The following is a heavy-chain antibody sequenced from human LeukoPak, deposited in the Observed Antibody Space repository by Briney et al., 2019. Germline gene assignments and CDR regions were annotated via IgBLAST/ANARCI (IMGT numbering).Heavy chain of an antibody. V-gene: IGHV1-69*13. CDR3: ARDDNWNPGEWYYFDY. CDR2: IIPIFGTA. D-gene: IGHD1-20*01. CDR1: GGTFISYA. Sequence: GASVKVSCKASGGTFISYAISWVRQAPGQGLEWMGGIIPIFGTANYAQKFQGRVTITADESTSTAYMELSSLRSEDTAVYYCARDDNWNPGEWYYFDYWGQGTLVTVSS. J-gene: IGHJ4*02.